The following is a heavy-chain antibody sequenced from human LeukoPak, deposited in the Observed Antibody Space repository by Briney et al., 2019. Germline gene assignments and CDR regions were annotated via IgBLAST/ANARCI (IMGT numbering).Heavy chain of an antibody. V-gene: IGHV3-23*01. D-gene: IGHD2-2*01. CDR1: GFTFSTYD. Sequence: GGSLRLSCAASGFTFSTYDMSWVRQAPGKGLEWVSGISGSGGSTYYADPVKRRFTISRDNSKNTLYLQMNSLRAEDTAVYYCAKDKSCSTVSCYVGYWGQGTLVTVSS. CDR2: ISGSGGST. J-gene: IGHJ4*02. CDR3: AKDKSCSTVSCYVGY.